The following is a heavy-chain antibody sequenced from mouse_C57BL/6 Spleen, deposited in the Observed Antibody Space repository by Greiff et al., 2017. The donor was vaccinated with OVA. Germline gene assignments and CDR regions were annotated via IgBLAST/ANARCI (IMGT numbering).Heavy chain of an antibody. D-gene: IGHD3-3*01. CDR3: ARGGGTEGYFDV. CDR2: IDPSDSYT. CDR1: GYTFTSFW. Sequence: QVQLQQPGAELVMPGASVKLSCKASGYTFTSFWMHWVKQRPGQGLEWIGEIDPSDSYTNYNQKFKGKSTLTVDKSSSTAYMQLSSLTSEDSAVYYCARGGGTEGYFDVWGTGTTVTVSS. J-gene: IGHJ1*03. V-gene: IGHV1-69*01.